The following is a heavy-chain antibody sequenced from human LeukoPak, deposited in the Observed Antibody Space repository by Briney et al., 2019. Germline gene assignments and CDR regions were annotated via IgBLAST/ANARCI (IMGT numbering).Heavy chain of an antibody. CDR2: ISGSGGST. CDR1: GFTFSSYG. D-gene: IGHD6-19*01. Sequence: GSLRLSCAASGFTFSSYGMSWVRQAPGKGLEWVSAISGSGGSTYYADSVKGRFTISRDNSKNTLYLQMNSLRAEDTAVYYCAKVTSGGRNVAGPFDYWGQGTLVTVSS. V-gene: IGHV3-23*01. J-gene: IGHJ4*02. CDR3: AKVTSGGRNVAGPFDY.